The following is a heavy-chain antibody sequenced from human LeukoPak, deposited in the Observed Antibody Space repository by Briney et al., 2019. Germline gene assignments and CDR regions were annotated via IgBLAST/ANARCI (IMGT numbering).Heavy chain of an antibody. V-gene: IGHV4-59*01. Sequence: SEALSLTCSVSGVSMTNDRWTWIRQAPGKGLEWIGYMSDSGQTNYNPSLRSRATVSVDTSKSQCSLRLTSVTSADTAVYYCARITGYFDSGGSYYWGFFDYWGQGSLVTVCS. D-gene: IGHD3-22*01. CDR3: ARITGYFDSGGSYYWGFFDY. J-gene: IGHJ4*02. CDR1: GVSMTNDR. CDR2: MSDSGQT.